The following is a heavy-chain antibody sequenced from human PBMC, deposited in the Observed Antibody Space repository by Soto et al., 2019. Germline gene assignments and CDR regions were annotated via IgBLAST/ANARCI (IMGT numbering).Heavy chain of an antibody. Sequence: PSETLSLTCVVYGGSFSGIYWSWIRQPPGKGLEWNGEINHSGSTNYSPSLESRVNISLDTSNNQFSLKLSSVTAADTAVYYCARGPGYSYGYSVYYYYYGMDVWGQGTTVTVSS. CDR3: ARGPGYSYGYSVYYYYYGMDV. CDR2: INHSGST. D-gene: IGHD5-18*01. V-gene: IGHV4-34*01. J-gene: IGHJ6*02. CDR1: GGSFSGIY.